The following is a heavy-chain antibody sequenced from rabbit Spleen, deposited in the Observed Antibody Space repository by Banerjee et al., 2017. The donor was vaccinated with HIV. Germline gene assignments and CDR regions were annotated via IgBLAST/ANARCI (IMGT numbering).Heavy chain of an antibody. Sequence: QQQLEESGGGLVKPEGSLTLTCTASGFSFSSSDYICWVRQAPGKGLEWIGYIDPVFGITYYADWVNGRFSISRENAQNTVFLQMTRLTAADTATYFCARGTYNSYHLWGPGTLVTV. CDR2: IDPVFGIT. CDR3: ARGTYNSYHL. D-gene: IGHD5-1*01. V-gene: IGHV1S45*01. CDR1: GFSFSSSDY. J-gene: IGHJ4*01.